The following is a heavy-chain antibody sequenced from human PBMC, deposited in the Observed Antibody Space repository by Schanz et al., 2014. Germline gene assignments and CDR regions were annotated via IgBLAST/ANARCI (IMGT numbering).Heavy chain of an antibody. CDR3: AKDVRSIGDCCHNAFDI. CDR2: INQDASEK. CDR1: GSTFSNYW. V-gene: IGHV3-7*01. D-gene: IGHD2-21*01. J-gene: IGHJ3*02. Sequence: EVQLVESGGGLVQPGGSLRLSCAVSGSTFSNYWMTWVRQAPGKGLEWVANINQDASEKYYVDSVKGRFTVSRDNAKNSLFLQMNSLRAEDTAVYYCAKDVRSIGDCCHNAFDIWGQGTMVTVSS.